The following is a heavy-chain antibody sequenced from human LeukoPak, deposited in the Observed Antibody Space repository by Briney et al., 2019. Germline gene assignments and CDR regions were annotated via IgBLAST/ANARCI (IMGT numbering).Heavy chain of an antibody. CDR2: ISYDGSNK. CDR1: GFTFSSYA. CDR3: AKDKGFSITIFYYFDY. V-gene: IGHV3-30-3*02. D-gene: IGHD3-9*01. Sequence: GGSLRLSCAASGFTFSSYAMHWVRQAPGKGLEWVAGISYDGSNKYYADSVKGRFTISRDNSKNTLYLQMNSLRAEDTAVYYCAKDKGFSITIFYYFDYWGQGTLVTVSS. J-gene: IGHJ4*02.